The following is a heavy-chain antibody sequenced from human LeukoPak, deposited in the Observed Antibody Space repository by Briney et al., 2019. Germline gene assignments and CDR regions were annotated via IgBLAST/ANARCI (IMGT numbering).Heavy chain of an antibody. CDR3: ARDKSYGDSEDY. Sequence: PLASVKVSCKASGYIFTSYYIHWVRQAPGHGLEWMGWINPNNGGTNYAQKFKGRVTMTRDTSISTAYMELNRLRSDDTAVYYCARDKSYGDSEDYWGQGTLVTVSS. V-gene: IGHV1-2*02. J-gene: IGHJ4*02. CDR2: INPNNGGT. CDR1: GYIFTSYY. D-gene: IGHD4-17*01.